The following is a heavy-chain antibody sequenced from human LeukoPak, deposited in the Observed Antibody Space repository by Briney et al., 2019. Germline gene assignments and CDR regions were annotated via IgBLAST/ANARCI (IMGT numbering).Heavy chain of an antibody. Sequence: SQTLSLTCTVSGGSISSGGYYWSWIRQHPGKGLEWIGYIYYSGSTYYNPSLKSRVTISVDTSKNQFSLKLSSVTAADTAVYHCARAGDSYTHFDYWGQGTLVTVSS. D-gene: IGHD4-17*01. J-gene: IGHJ4*02. CDR2: IYYSGST. V-gene: IGHV4-31*03. CDR3: ARAGDSYTHFDY. CDR1: GGSISSGGYY.